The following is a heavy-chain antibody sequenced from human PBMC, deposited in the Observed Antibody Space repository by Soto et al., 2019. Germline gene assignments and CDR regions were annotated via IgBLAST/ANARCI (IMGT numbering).Heavy chain of an antibody. J-gene: IGHJ5*02. CDR2: MNPNSGNT. CDR3: ERGLEGVIVATKTDVVMEAGFDP. CDR1: GYTFTSYD. Sequence: QVQLVQSGAEVKKPGASVKVSCKASGYTFTSYDINWVRQATGQGLEWMGWMNPNSGNTGYAQKFQGRVTMTRNTSISTAYMELSSLRSEDTAVYYCERGLEGVIVATKTDVVMEAGFDPWGQGTLVTVSS. V-gene: IGHV1-8*01. D-gene: IGHD5-12*01.